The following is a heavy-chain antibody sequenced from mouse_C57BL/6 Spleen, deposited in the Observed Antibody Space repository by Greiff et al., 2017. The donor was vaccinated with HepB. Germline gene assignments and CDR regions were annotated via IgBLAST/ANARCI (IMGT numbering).Heavy chain of an antibody. CDR2: ISSGGDYI. J-gene: IGHJ2*01. CDR3: TRGGGGIPTVVADFDY. Sequence: EVKLVESGAGLVKPGGSLKLSCAASGFTFSSYAMSWVRQTPEKRLEWVAYISSGGDYIYYADTVKGRFTISRDNARNTLYLQMSRLTSEDTAMYYCTRGGGGIPTVVADFDYWGQGTTLTVSS. CDR1: GFTFSSYA. V-gene: IGHV5-9-1*02. D-gene: IGHD1-1*01.